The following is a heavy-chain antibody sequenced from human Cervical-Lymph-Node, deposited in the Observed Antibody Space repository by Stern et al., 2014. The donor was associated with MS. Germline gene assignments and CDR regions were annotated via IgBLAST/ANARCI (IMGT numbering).Heavy chain of an antibody. J-gene: IGHJ4*02. V-gene: IGHV3-30*18. D-gene: IGHD3-9*01. CDR3: AKPLLRYFDWLLSSFDY. CDR1: GFTFSSYG. CDR2: ISYDGSNK. Sequence: VHLVESGGGVVQPGRSLRLSCAASGFTFSSYGMHWVRQAPGKGLEWVAVISYDGSNKYYADSVKGRFTISRDNSKNTLYLQMNNLRAEDTAVYYCAKPLLRYFDWLLSSFDYWGQGTLVTVSS.